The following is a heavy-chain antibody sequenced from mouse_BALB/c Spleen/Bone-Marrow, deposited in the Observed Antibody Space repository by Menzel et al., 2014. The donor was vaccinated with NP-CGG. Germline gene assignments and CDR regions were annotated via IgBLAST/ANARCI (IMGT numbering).Heavy chain of an antibody. D-gene: IGHD2-3*01. CDR3: TRDYDGSPFAY. Sequence: VQLQQSGAELVRPGASVKLSCKASGYTFTSYWINWVKQRPGQGLEWIGNIYPSDSYTNYNQKFKDKATLTVDKSSSTAYMQLSSPTSEDSAVYYCTRDYDGSPFAYWGQGTLVTVSA. V-gene: IGHV1-69*02. CDR1: GYTFTSYW. CDR2: IYPSDSYT. J-gene: IGHJ3*01.